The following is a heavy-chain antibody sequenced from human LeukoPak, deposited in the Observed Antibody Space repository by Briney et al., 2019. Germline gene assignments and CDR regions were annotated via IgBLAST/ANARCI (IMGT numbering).Heavy chain of an antibody. V-gene: IGHV4-39*07. CDR2: IYYSGRT. D-gene: IGHD3-10*01. Sequence: SETLSLTCTVSGGSISSSSYYWGWIRQPPGKGLEWIGSIYYSGRTYYNPSLKSRVTISVDTSKNQFSLKLRSVTAADTAVYYCAREGLNMVRGVIPKEAWGWFDPWGQGTLVTVSS. J-gene: IGHJ5*02. CDR3: AREGLNMVRGVIPKEAWGWFDP. CDR1: GGSISSSSYY.